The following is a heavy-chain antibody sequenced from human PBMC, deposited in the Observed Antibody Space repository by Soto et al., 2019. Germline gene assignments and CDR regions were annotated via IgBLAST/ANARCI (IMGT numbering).Heavy chain of an antibody. CDR1: GFSFSSYW. CDR3: SRAEDY. V-gene: IGHV3-7*01. Sequence: EVQLVDYGGGLVQPGGSLRLSCAASGFSFSSYWMSWVRQAPGKGLELVANIKTDGSAQYYVDSVRGRFTISRDNGKNLLYLQMNSLTAEDTGVYYCSRAEDYWGQGTLVTVSS. J-gene: IGHJ4*02. CDR2: IKTDGSAQ.